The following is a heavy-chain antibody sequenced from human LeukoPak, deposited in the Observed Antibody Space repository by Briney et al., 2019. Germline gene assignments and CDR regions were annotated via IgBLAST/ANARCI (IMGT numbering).Heavy chain of an antibody. V-gene: IGHV3-23*01. CDR1: GFSFSSYA. Sequence: PGGSLRLSCAASGFSFSSYAMSWVRQAPGKGLEWVSFISGSGDSTYYADSVKGRFTISRDNSKNTLYLQMNSLRAEDTAAYYCAKDGGHSCGSFDSWGQGTLVTVSS. J-gene: IGHJ4*02. D-gene: IGHD5-18*01. CDR2: ISGSGDST. CDR3: AKDGGHSCGSFDS.